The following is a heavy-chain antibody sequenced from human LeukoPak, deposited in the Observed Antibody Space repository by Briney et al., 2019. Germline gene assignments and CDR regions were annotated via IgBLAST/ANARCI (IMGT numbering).Heavy chain of an antibody. V-gene: IGHV4-59*01. D-gene: IGHD6-13*01. CDR2: IYHTGGT. CDR3: ARGGSSQGSTPKQYFYYMNV. CDR1: NGSIGYYY. J-gene: IGHJ6*03. Sequence: TSETLSLTCAVSNGSIGYYYWSWLRQPPGKGLEWIGNIYHTGGTNYNPSLKSRLTISLDMSRNQLSLRLTSVTAADTAVYYCARGGSSQGSTPKQYFYYMNVWGRGTTVSVSS.